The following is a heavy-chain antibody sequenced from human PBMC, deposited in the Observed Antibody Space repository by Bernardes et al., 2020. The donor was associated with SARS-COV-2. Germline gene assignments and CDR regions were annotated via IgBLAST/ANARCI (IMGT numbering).Heavy chain of an antibody. CDR2: NSPYNGTT. D-gene: IGHD2-2*01. V-gene: IGHV1-18*01. Sequence: ASVKVSCKASGYTFNSYGISWVRQAPGQGLEWMGWNSPYNGTTTYAQKLQGRVTMTTDTSTSTAYMELRSLRSDDTAVYYCARLGYCSSTSCKFDYWGQGTLVTVSA. J-gene: IGHJ4*02. CDR3: ARLGYCSSTSCKFDY. CDR1: GYTFNSYG.